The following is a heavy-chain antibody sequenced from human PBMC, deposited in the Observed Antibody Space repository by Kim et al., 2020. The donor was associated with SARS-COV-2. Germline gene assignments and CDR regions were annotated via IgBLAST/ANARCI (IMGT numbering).Heavy chain of an antibody. CDR2: IYHSGST. CDR1: GGSISDYY. J-gene: IGHJ4*01. Sequence: SETLSLTCTVSGGSISDYYWSWIRQSPGKGLEWIGFIYHSGSTNYNPSLRRRVSISLDTSKNQFSLKLTSVTAADTAVYHCARKVRGLYHFDYWGHESL. D-gene: IGHD3-16*02. V-gene: IGHV4-59*08. CDR3: ARKVRGLYHFDY.